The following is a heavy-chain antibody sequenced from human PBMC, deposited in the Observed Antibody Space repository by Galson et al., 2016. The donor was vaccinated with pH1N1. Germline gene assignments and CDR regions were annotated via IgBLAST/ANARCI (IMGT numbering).Heavy chain of an antibody. CDR2: VYPPDSDT. J-gene: IGHJ4*02. D-gene: IGHD5-24*01. Sequence: QSGAEVKKAGESLKISCKGSGYTFTTYWIPWVRQMPGKGLEWMGIVYPPDSDTRYSPSFEGQVTISADKSISTAYLQWSSLKASDTAVYYCARLIGGSYNIREFDYWGQGTQVTVSS. CDR1: GYTFTTYW. V-gene: IGHV5-51*03. CDR3: ARLIGGSYNIREFDY.